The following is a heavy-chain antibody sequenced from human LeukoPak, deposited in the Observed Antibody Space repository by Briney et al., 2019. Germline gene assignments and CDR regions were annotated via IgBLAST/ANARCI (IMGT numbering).Heavy chain of an antibody. D-gene: IGHD4-17*01. CDR1: GFTFSSYA. CDR2: ISGGGATT. J-gene: IGHJ4*02. Sequence: SGGSLRLSCAASGFTFSSYAMSWVRQAPGKGLEWVSTISGGGATTYYADSVKGRFTIPRDNSKNTLYLQMNSLRAEDTAVYYCAKWNTVTAGGGFDYWGQGTLVTVSS. V-gene: IGHV3-23*01. CDR3: AKWNTVTAGGGFDY.